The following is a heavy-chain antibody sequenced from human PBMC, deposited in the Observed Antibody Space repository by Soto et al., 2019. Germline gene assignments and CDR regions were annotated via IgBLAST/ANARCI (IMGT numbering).Heavy chain of an antibody. CDR2: VIPIFGTP. J-gene: IGHJ4*02. V-gene: IGHV1-69*06. CDR1: GGTFGSYP. D-gene: IGHD2-15*01. Sequence: QVQLVQSGAEVKKPGSSVKVSCKSSGGTFGSYPISWVRQAPGQGLEWMGGVIPIFGTPHYAQKFHGRVTITSDIPTITAYLELSSLKSADTAVYYCAKIRWTISLQEEDAIWGQGTLVTVSS. CDR3: AKIRWTISLQEEDAI.